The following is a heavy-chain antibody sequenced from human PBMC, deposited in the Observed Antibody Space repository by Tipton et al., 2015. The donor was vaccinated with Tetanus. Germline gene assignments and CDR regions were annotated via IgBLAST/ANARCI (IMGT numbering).Heavy chain of an antibody. J-gene: IGHJ4*02. Sequence: LRLSCTVSGGSISSGGYYWTWIRQHPGKGLEWIGDIYYSGSTYYNPPLKSRVSISVDTSNNQFSVNLNSVTAADTAVYYCARDQARGARGWNYFDYWGQGALVTVSS. CDR1: GGSISSGGYY. CDR2: IYYSGST. V-gene: IGHV4-31*03. D-gene: IGHD1-26*01. CDR3: ARDQARGARGWNYFDY.